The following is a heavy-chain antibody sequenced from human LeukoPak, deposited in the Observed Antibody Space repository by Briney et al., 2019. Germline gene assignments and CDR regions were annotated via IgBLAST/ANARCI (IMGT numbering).Heavy chain of an antibody. CDR1: GWSFSGYY. CDR2: INHSGST. Sequence: SETLALTCAVYGWSFSGYYWSWIRQPPGKGLEWVGEINHSGSTNYYPALKSRVTTSVDKSKNQSLLQLRTVLAADKAVYYCARGCSGSSCYSDFDYWGQGTLVTVSS. J-gene: IGHJ4*02. V-gene: IGHV4-34*01. CDR3: ARGCSGSSCYSDFDY. D-gene: IGHD2-15*01.